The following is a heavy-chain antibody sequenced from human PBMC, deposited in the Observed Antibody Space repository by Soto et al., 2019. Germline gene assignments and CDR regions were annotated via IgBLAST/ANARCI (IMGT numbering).Heavy chain of an antibody. J-gene: IGHJ4*02. CDR2: ISWNSGSI. CDR3: AKAEDGSGWPPRDY. D-gene: IGHD6-19*01. V-gene: IGHV3-9*01. CDR1: GFTFDDYA. Sequence: EVQLVESGGGLVQPGRSLRLSCAASGFTFDDYAMHWVRQAPGKGLEWVSGISWNSGSIGYADSVKGRFTISRDNAKNSLYLQMNSLRAEDTALYYCAKAEDGSGWPPRDYWGQGTLVTVSS.